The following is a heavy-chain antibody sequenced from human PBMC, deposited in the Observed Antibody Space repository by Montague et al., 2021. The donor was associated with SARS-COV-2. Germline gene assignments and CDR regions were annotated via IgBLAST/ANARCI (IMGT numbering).Heavy chain of an antibody. Sequence: SETLSLTCTVSGASIDSSDWGWIRQSPGKGLEWIGYFYSVGSTDYNPSLKSRATISRDPSKNQFSLKVRSVTAADTAVYYCARETMTADAFDIWGQGTMVTVSS. CDR3: ARETMTADAFDI. CDR1: GASIDSSD. J-gene: IGHJ3*02. CDR2: FYSVGST. D-gene: IGHD1-14*01. V-gene: IGHV4-59*01.